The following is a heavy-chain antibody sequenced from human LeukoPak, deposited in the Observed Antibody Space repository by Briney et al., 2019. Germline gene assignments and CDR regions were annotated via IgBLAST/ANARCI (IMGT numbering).Heavy chain of an antibody. CDR3: ARGSRYYGSGSYFRKDYYYYMDV. J-gene: IGHJ6*03. CDR1: GGSFSGYY. Sequence: SETLSLACAVYGGSFSGYYLSWIRQPPGKGLEWIGEINHSGSTNYNPSLKSRVTISVDTSKNQFSLKLSSVTAADTAVYYCARGSRYYGSGSYFRKDYYYYMDVWGKGTTVSVSS. D-gene: IGHD3-10*01. CDR2: INHSGST. V-gene: IGHV4-34*01.